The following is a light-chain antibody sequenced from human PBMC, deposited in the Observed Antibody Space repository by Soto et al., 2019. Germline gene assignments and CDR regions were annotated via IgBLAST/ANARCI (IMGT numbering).Light chain of an antibody. V-gene: IGKV3-15*01. Sequence: EIVMTQSPATLSVSPGERATLSCRASQSVSSNLAWYQQKPGQTPKLLIYVASTMATGIPARFSGTGSGTEFTPTNSSLQSEDFAVYYCQQYNVWPLTFGGGTKVEFK. CDR1: QSVSSN. J-gene: IGKJ4*01. CDR2: VAS. CDR3: QQYNVWPLT.